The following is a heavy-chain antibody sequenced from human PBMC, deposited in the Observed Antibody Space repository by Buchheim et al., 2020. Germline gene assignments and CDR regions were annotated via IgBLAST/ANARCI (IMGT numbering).Heavy chain of an antibody. CDR1: GFTFSSYG. J-gene: IGHJ6*02. CDR2: IWYDGSNK. Sequence: QVQLVESGGGVVQPGRSLRLSCAASGFTFSSYGMHWVRQAPGKGLEWVAVIWYDGSNKYYADSVKGRFTISRDNSKNTLYLQMNSLRAEDTAVYYCARAIPPGGDYYYYGMDVWGQGTT. CDR3: ARAIPPGGDYYYYGMDV. D-gene: IGHD3-16*01. V-gene: IGHV3-33*01.